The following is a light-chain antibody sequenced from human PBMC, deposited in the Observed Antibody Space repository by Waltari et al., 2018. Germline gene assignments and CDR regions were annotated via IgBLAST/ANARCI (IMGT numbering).Light chain of an antibody. CDR1: SRDVGGYNF. CDR2: DVS. CDR3: CSYAAGSLYV. Sequence: QSALTQPRSVSGSHGQSVTISGTGTSRDVGGYNFVSWYQQHPDKAPKFMIYDVSKRPCGVPDRFSGSKSGNTASLTISGLQAEDEADYYCCSYAAGSLYVFGTGTKVTVL. J-gene: IGLJ1*01. V-gene: IGLV2-11*01.